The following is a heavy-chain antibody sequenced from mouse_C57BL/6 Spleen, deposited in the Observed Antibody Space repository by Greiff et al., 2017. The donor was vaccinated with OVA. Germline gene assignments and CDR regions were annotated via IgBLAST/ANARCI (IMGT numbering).Heavy chain of an antibody. V-gene: IGHV1-50*01. J-gene: IGHJ2*01. D-gene: IGHD4-1*01. CDR2: IDPSDSYT. Sequence: QVQLQQPGAELVKPGASVKLSCKASGYTFTSYWMQWVKQRPGQGLEWIGEIDPSDSYTNYNQKFKGKATLTVDTSSSTAYMQLSSLTSEDSAVYYCARGNWAYCDYWGQGTTLTVSS. CDR1: GYTFTSYW. CDR3: ARGNWAYCDY.